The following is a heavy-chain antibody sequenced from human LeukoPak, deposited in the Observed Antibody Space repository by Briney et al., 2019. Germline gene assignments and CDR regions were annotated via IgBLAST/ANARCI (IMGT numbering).Heavy chain of an antibody. Sequence: PGGSLRLSCAASGFTFDDYAMRWVRQAPGKGLEWVSGISWNSGSIGYADSVNGRFTISRDNAKNSLYLQMNSLRAEDMALYYCAKGYSYGFVDAFDIWGQGTMVTVSS. CDR2: ISWNSGSI. CDR1: GFTFDDYA. J-gene: IGHJ3*02. V-gene: IGHV3-9*03. CDR3: AKGYSYGFVDAFDI. D-gene: IGHD5-18*01.